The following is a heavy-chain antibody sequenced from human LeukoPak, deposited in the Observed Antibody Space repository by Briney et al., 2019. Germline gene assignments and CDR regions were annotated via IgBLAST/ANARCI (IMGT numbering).Heavy chain of an antibody. CDR2: IYYSGST. V-gene: IGHV4-61*08. Sequence: PSETLSLTCTVSGGSISSGDYYWSWIRQPPGKGLEWIGYIYYSGSTNYNPSLKSRVTISVDTSMNQFSLKLSSVTAADTAVYYCARIGHEDYYFDYWGQGTLVTVSS. CDR1: GGSISSGDYY. J-gene: IGHJ4*02. CDR3: ARIGHEDYYFDY.